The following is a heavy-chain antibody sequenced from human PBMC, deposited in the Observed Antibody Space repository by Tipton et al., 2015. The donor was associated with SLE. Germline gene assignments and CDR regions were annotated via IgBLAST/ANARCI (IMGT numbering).Heavy chain of an antibody. CDR3: ASLSSGSYYDWFDP. CDR2: IYYSGST. V-gene: IGHV4-59*11. J-gene: IGHJ5*02. Sequence: TLSLTCTVSGGSISSHYWSWIRQPPGKGLEWIGYIYYSGSTNYNPSLKSRVTLSVETSKNQFSLKLSSVTAADTAVYYCASLSSGSYYDWFDPWGQGTLVTVSS. CDR1: GGSISSHY. D-gene: IGHD1-26*01.